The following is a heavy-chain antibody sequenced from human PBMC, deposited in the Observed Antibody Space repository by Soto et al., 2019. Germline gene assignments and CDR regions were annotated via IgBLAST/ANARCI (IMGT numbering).Heavy chain of an antibody. CDR1: GGTFSSYA. CDR2: IIPIFGTA. D-gene: IGHD6-13*01. Sequence: QVQLVQSGAEVKKPGSSVKVSCKASGGTFSSYAISWVRQAPGQGLEWMGGIIPIFGTANYAQKFQGRVTITADESTSSAYMERSSLRAEDTAVYYWAREGGDSSSWYGAFDIWGQGTMVTVSS. J-gene: IGHJ3*02. V-gene: IGHV1-69*01. CDR3: AREGGDSSSWYGAFDI.